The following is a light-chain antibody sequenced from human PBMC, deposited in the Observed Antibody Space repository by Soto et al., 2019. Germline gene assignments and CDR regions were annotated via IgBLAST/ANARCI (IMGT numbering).Light chain of an antibody. CDR1: QSISSW. V-gene: IGKV1-5*01. Sequence: DIQMTQSPSTLSESVGDRVTITCRASQSISSWLAWYQQKPGKAPKLLIYDASSLESGVPSRFSGSGSGTEFTLTISSLQPEDVASYYCHTFGQGTRLEIK. CDR2: DAS. J-gene: IGKJ5*01. CDR3: HT.